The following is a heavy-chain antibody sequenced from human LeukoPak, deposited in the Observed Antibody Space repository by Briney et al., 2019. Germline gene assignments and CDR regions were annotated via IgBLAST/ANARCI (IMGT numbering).Heavy chain of an antibody. CDR1: GFTFSSYS. J-gene: IGHJ3*02. D-gene: IGHD2-2*01. V-gene: IGHV3-21*01. CDR2: ISSSSSYI. Sequence: GGSLRLSCAASGFTFSSYSMNWVRQAPGKGLEWVSSISSSSSYIYYADSVKSRFTISRDNAKNSLYLQMNSLRAEDTAVYYCARDFTVVVVLAADAFDIWGQGTMVTVSS. CDR3: ARDFTVVVVLAADAFDI.